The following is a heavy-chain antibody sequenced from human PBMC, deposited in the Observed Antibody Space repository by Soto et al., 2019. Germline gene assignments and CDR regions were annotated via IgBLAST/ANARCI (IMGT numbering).Heavy chain of an antibody. V-gene: IGHV3-30*18. CDR2: ISFDGINK. CDR1: AFAFSTYA. CDR3: AKDLAYCSGGSCSQHDGSDI. J-gene: IGHJ4*02. Sequence: QVQLVESGGGGVQPGGSLRLSCAASAFAFSTYAMHWVRQAPGKGLEWVAIISFDGINKFYANSVKGRFTISRDNSKNTLYLEMTSLRAEDTAVYFCAKDLAYCSGGSCSQHDGSDIWGQGTLVTVSS. D-gene: IGHD2-15*01.